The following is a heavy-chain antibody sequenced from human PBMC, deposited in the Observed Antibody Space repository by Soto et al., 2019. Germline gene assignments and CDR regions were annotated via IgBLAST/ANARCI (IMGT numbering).Heavy chain of an antibody. CDR2: IYYSGST. Sequence: QVQLQESGPGLVKPSETLSLTCTVSGGSISSYYWSWIRQPPGKGLEWIGYIYYSGSTNYNPSLKSRVTMSVDTSKNQFSLKLSSVTAADQAVYFCARQYSTSSKFDYWGQGTLVTVSS. J-gene: IGHJ4*02. CDR1: GGSISSYY. CDR3: ARQYSTSSKFDY. V-gene: IGHV4-59*08. D-gene: IGHD6-6*01.